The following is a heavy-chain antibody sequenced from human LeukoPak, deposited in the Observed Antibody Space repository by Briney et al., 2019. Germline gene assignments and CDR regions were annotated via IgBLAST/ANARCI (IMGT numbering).Heavy chain of an antibody. V-gene: IGHV3-23*01. D-gene: IGHD2-15*01. J-gene: IGHJ4*02. Sequence: GGSLRLSCAASGFTFSSYAMSWVRQAPGKGPEWVSAISGSGGSTYYADSVKGRFTISRDNSKNTLYLQMNSLRAEDTAVYYCAISTPGYCSGGSCYSYWGQGTLVTVSS. CDR2: ISGSGGST. CDR1: GFTFSSYA. CDR3: AISTPGYCSGGSCYSY.